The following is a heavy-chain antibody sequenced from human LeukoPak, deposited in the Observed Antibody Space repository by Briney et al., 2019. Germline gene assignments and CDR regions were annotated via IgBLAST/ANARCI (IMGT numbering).Heavy chain of an antibody. CDR2: INHSGST. Sequence: SETLSLTCAVYGGSFSGYYWSWIRQPPGKGLEWIGEINHSGSTNYNPSLKSRVTISVDTSKNQFSLKLSSVTAADTAVYYCARHGRYSSGWYYFDYWGQGTLVTVSS. D-gene: IGHD6-19*01. CDR3: ARHGRYSSGWYYFDY. V-gene: IGHV4-34*01. J-gene: IGHJ4*02. CDR1: GGSFSGYY.